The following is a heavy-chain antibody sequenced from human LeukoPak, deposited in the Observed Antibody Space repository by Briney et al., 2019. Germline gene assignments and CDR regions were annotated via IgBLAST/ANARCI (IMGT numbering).Heavy chain of an antibody. J-gene: IGHJ4*02. Sequence: ASVKVSCKASGYTFTSYGISWVRQAPGQGLDWMGWISPYNGNTNYAQKLQGRVTMTTETSTSTVYMELRSLTSDDTAVYYCARGPAGKDYWGQGTLVTVSS. CDR1: GYTFTSYG. D-gene: IGHD6-13*01. CDR2: ISPYNGNT. V-gene: IGHV1-18*01. CDR3: ARGPAGKDY.